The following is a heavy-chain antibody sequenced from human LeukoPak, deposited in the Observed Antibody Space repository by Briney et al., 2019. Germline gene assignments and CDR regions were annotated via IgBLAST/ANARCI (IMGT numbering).Heavy chain of an antibody. Sequence: SETLSLTCSLSGGSIRNYYWRWIRHPPGKGLESIGYMYYNRKPKYNPSFESPVTMSVDTSKNQFSLNLRSVTPADTAVYYCARGLDYGDSIDYWGQGTLVTVSS. D-gene: IGHD4-17*01. CDR3: ARGLDYGDSIDY. CDR2: MYYNRKP. CDR1: GGSIRNYY. V-gene: IGHV4-59*01. J-gene: IGHJ4*02.